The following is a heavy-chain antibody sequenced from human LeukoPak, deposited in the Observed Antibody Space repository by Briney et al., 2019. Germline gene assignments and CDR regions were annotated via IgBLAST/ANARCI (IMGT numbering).Heavy chain of an antibody. CDR2: ISHSGNT. J-gene: IGHJ4*02. Sequence: PSETLSLTCTVSGGSISPYYWSWIRQPPGKGLEWIGYISHSGNTNYNPSLESRVTISVDTSKNQFSLKLSSVTAADAAVYYCARDPWNYDSSGYFDYWGQGTLVTVSS. D-gene: IGHD3-22*01. CDR3: ARDPWNYDSSGYFDY. V-gene: IGHV4-59*12. CDR1: GGSISPYY.